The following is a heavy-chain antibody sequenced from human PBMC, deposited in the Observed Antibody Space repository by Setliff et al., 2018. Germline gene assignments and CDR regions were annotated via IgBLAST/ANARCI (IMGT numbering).Heavy chain of an antibody. CDR1: GFTFSDYY. Sequence: GESLRLSCAASGFTFSDYYMSWIRQAPGKGLEWVSYISSSSSDFTKYADSVKGRFTISRDNAKDSLYLQMNSLRAEDTALYYCVRAFWTYSDYASLACFDYWGQGALVTVSS. V-gene: IGHV3-11*06. CDR3: VRAFWTYSDYASLACFDY. J-gene: IGHJ4*02. D-gene: IGHD5-12*01. CDR2: ISSSSSDFT.